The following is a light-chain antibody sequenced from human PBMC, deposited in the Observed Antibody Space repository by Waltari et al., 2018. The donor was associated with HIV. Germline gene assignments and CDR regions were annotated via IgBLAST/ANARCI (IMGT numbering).Light chain of an antibody. CDR1: SSNTGNNY. CDR2: SNN. V-gene: IGLV1-47*02. CDR3: ATWDDSLSGPV. Sequence: QSVLTQPPSASGTPGQRVTISCSGSSSNTGNNYLYSYQQLPGTAPKPLIYSNNQRPSGVPDRFSGSKSDTSASLAISGLRSEDEADYFCATWDDSLSGPVFGGGTKLTVL. J-gene: IGLJ3*02.